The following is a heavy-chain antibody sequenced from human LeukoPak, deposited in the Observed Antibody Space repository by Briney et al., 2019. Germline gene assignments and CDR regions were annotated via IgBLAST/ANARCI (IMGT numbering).Heavy chain of an antibody. Sequence: GGSLRLSCAASGFSFSSYSMNWVRQAPGKGLEWVSSISSSSGYIYYADSVKGRFTISRDNAKNSLYLQMNSLRAEDTAVYYCAELGITMIGGVWGKGTTVTISS. J-gene: IGHJ6*04. V-gene: IGHV3-21*01. CDR1: GFSFSSYS. CDR2: ISSSSGYI. D-gene: IGHD3-10*02. CDR3: AELGITMIGGV.